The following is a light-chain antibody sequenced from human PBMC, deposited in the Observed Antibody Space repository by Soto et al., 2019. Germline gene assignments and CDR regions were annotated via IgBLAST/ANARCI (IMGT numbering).Light chain of an antibody. CDR3: QHFRA. CDR2: GAS. Sequence: EVVLTQSPGTLSLSPVERATLSCRASQSVSSIYLAWYQQKPGQAPRLLIYGASSRATGIPDRFSGSGSGTDFTLTISRLEPEDFVLYYCQHFRAFGQGTRLEIK. V-gene: IGKV3-20*01. CDR1: QSVSSIY. J-gene: IGKJ5*01.